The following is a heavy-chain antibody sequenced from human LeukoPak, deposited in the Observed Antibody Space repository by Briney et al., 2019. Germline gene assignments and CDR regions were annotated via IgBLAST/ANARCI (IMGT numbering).Heavy chain of an antibody. V-gene: IGHV3-15*01. CDR3: TTEIISSGCYPYYFDY. Sequence: GGSLRLSCAASGFTFSNAWMSWVRQAPGKGLEWVGRIKSKTAGGTTDYAARVKGRFTTSRDDSKNTLYQQMNSLKTEGTAVYYCTTEIISSGCYPYYFDYWGQGTLVTVSS. CDR1: GFTFSNAW. D-gene: IGHD3-22*01. CDR2: IKSKTAGGTT. J-gene: IGHJ4*02.